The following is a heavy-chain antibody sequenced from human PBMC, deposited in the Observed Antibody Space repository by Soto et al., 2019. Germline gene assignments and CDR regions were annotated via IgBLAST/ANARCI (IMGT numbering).Heavy chain of an antibody. CDR3: ARHNGPLYVGYYYDMDV. CDR2: IYYSGYT. D-gene: IGHD3-16*01. Sequence: SETLSLTCTVSGGSISSSSHYWGWIRQPPGKGLEWIGSIYYSGYTYYNPSLKSRVTISVDTSKDQFSLKLSSVTAADTAVYYCARHNGPLYVGYYYDMDVWGQGTTVTVSS. J-gene: IGHJ6*02. V-gene: IGHV4-39*01. CDR1: GGSISSSSHY.